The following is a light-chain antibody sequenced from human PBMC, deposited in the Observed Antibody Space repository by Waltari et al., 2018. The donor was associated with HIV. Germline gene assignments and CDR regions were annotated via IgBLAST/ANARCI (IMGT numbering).Light chain of an antibody. CDR3: QQYKNWPFT. Sequence: VMTQSPATLSVSPGDRATLSCKTSQRISTNLAWYQQKPGQAPRLLIYGASTRATGIPDRFSGSTSGTDFTLTISSLQSEDSAVYYCQQYKNWPFTFGPGTRLEIK. CDR2: GAS. CDR1: QRISTN. J-gene: IGKJ3*01. V-gene: IGKV3D-15*01.